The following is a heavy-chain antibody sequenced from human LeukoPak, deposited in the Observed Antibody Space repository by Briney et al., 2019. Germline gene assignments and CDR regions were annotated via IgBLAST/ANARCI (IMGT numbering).Heavy chain of an antibody. V-gene: IGHV4-34*01. J-gene: IGHJ5*02. Sequence: SETLSLTCAVYGGSFSGYYWSWIRQPPGKGLEWIGEINHSGSTNHNPSLKSRVTILVDKSKNQVSLKLSSVTAADTAVYYCARDPRLEYSSSRGFDPWGQGTLVTVSS. CDR1: GGSFSGYY. D-gene: IGHD6-6*01. CDR3: ARDPRLEYSSSRGFDP. CDR2: INHSGST.